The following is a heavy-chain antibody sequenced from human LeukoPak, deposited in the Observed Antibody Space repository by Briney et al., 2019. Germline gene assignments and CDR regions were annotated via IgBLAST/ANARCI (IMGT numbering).Heavy chain of an antibody. CDR2: ISAYNGNT. CDR1: GYTFTSYG. CDR3: ARGVGGYYDSSGYYALGY. D-gene: IGHD3-22*01. J-gene: IGHJ4*02. Sequence: GASVKVSCKASGYTFTSYGISWVRQAPGQGLEWMGWISAYNGNTNYAQKLQGRVTMTTDTSTSTAYMELRSLRSDDTAVYYCARGVGGYYDSSGYYALGYWGQGTLVTVSS. V-gene: IGHV1-18*01.